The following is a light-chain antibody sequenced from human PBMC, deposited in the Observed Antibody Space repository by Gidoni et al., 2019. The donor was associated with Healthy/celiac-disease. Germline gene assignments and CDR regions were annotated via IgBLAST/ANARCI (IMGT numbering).Light chain of an antibody. J-gene: IGKJ4*01. V-gene: IGKV1-13*02. CDR3: QQFNSYPLT. CDR1: QGISSA. CDR2: DSS. Sequence: AIQLTHSPSSLSASVGDSVTITCRASQGISSALAWYQQKPGKAPKLLIYDSSSLESGVPSRVSGSGSGTDFTLTISSLQPEDFATYYCQQFNSYPLTFGGGTKVEIK.